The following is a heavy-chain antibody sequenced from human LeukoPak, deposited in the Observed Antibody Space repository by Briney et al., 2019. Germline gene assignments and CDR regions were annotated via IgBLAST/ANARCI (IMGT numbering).Heavy chain of an antibody. CDR2: ITGNSGFI. D-gene: IGHD6-13*01. CDR3: ALQTSSHYSYYGLDV. V-gene: IGHV3-9*01. CDR1: GFTFDDYA. Sequence: EPGGSLRLSCAASGFTFDDYAMHWVRHAPGKGLEWVSGITGNSGFIGYADSVKGRFTISRDNAKDSLYLQMNSLRPEDTALYYCALQTSSHYSYYGLDVWGQGTTVTVSS. J-gene: IGHJ6*02.